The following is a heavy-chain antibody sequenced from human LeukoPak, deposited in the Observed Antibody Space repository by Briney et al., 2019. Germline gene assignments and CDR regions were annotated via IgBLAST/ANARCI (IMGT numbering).Heavy chain of an antibody. V-gene: IGHV5-51*01. D-gene: IGHD6-13*01. CDR1: GYIFITHW. J-gene: IGHJ3*02. Sequence: GESLKISCKGSGYIFITHWIGWVRQMPGKGLEWMGIIYPGSSETTYSPSFQGQVTISADKSISTAYLQWSSLKASDTAMYYCARRRRSSSWDDAFDIWGQGTMVTVSS. CDR3: ARRRRSSSWDDAFDI. CDR2: IYPGSSET.